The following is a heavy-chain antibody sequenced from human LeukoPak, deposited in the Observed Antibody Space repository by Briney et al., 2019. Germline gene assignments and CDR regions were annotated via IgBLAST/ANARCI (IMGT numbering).Heavy chain of an antibody. V-gene: IGHV3-30-3*01. CDR2: ISYDGSNK. D-gene: IGHD6-19*01. J-gene: IGHJ4*02. CDR1: GFTFSSYA. Sequence: GGSLRLSCAASGFTFSSYAMHWVRRAPGKGLEWVAVISYDGSNKYYADSVKGRFTISRDNSKNTLYLQMNSLRAEDTAVYYCAREINIAVAGTFDYWGQGTLVTVSS. CDR3: AREINIAVAGTFDY.